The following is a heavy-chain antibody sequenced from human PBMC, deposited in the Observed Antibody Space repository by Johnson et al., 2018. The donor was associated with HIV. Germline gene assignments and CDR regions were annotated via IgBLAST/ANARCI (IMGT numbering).Heavy chain of an antibody. Sequence: QVQLVESGGGVVQPGRSLRLSCAASGFTFSSYAMHWVRQAPGKGLEWVSFIRYDGSNKYYADSVKGRFTISRDNSKNTLYLQMNSLRAEDTAVYYCARVMEPRDAFDIWGQGTMVTVSS. CDR1: GFTFSSYA. J-gene: IGHJ3*02. D-gene: IGHD1-1*01. CDR3: ARVMEPRDAFDI. CDR2: IRYDGSNK. V-gene: IGHV3-30*04.